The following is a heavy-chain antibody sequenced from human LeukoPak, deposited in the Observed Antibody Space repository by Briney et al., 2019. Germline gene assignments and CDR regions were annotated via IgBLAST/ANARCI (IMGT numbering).Heavy chain of an antibody. CDR2: ISYDGSNK. J-gene: IGHJ4*02. CDR1: GFTFSSYA. V-gene: IGHV3-30*04. CDR3: ARDTHDGLGYFFY. Sequence: PGRSLRLSCAASGFTFSSYAMHWVRQAPGKGLEWVAVISYDGSNKYYADSVKGRFTISRDNSKNTLYLQMNSPRAEDTAVYYCARDTHDGLGYFFYWGQGTLVTVSS. D-gene: IGHD2-21*01.